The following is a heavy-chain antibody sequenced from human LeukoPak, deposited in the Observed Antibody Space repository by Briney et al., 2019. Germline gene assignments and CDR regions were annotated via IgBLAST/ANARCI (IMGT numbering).Heavy chain of an antibody. J-gene: IGHJ2*01. CDR3: ARNSPVYWNFDL. V-gene: IGHV4-39*01. Sequence: NPSETLSLTCTVSGDSVNNNHHYWAWIRQPPGKGPEWVGSLYYTGTTYYNPSLGSRVTMSVDSSNNQFSLTLTSVTAADTAIYYCARNSPVYWNFDLWGRGTLVSVSS. CDR1: GDSVNNNHHY. D-gene: IGHD2/OR15-2a*01. CDR2: LYYTGTT.